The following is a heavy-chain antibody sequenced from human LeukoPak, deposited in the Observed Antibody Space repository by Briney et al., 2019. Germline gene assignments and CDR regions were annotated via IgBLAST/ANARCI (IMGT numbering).Heavy chain of an antibody. CDR3: TTDRMWLYIDF. V-gene: IGHV3-11*05. D-gene: IGHD3-22*01. Sequence: GGSLRLSCAASGFTFSDYYMSWIRQAPGKGLEWVSYISSSSSYTNYADSVKGRFTISKANSENTVYLQMNSLRAEDTAVYYCTTDRMWLYIDFWGQGTLVTVSS. J-gene: IGHJ4*02. CDR2: ISSSSSYT. CDR1: GFTFSDYY.